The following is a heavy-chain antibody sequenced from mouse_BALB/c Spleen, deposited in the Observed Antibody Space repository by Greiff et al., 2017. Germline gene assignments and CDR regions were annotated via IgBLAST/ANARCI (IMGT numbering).Heavy chain of an antibody. D-gene: IGHD2-12*01. CDR2: ISSGGSYT. CDR3: ARHNDDFDY. Sequence: EVQLVESGGGLVKPGGSLKLSCAASGFTFSSYAMSWVRQTPEKRLEWVASISSGGSYTYYPDSVKGRFTISRDNAKNTLYLQMSSLKSEDTAMYYCARHNDDFDYWGQGTTLTVSS. V-gene: IGHV5-6*01. J-gene: IGHJ2*01. CDR1: GFTFSSYA.